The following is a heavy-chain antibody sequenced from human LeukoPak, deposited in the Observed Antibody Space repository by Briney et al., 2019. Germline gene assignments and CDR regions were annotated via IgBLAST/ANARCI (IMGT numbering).Heavy chain of an antibody. D-gene: IGHD2-15*01. CDR2: INPSGGST. J-gene: IGHJ4*02. Sequence: GASVKVSCTASGYTFTSYYMHWVRQAPGQGLEWMGIINPSGGSTSYAQKFQGRVTMTRDTSTSTVYMELSSLRSEDTAVYYCARDRGWPHYFDYWGQGTLVTVSS. V-gene: IGHV1-46*01. CDR3: ARDRGWPHYFDY. CDR1: GYTFTSYY.